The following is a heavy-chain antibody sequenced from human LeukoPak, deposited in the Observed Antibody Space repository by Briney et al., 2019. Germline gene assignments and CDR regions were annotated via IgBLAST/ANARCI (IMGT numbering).Heavy chain of an antibody. V-gene: IGHV4-39*07. D-gene: IGHD6-13*01. Sequence: SETLSLTCTVSGGSISSSSYYWGWIRQPPGKGLEWIGSIYYSGSTYYTPSLTSRVTISVDTSKDQFSLKLSSGAAAGTAVYYCARVAAAGFLFDYWGQGTLVTVSS. CDR1: GGSISSSSYY. CDR3: ARVAAAGFLFDY. J-gene: IGHJ4*02. CDR2: IYYSGST.